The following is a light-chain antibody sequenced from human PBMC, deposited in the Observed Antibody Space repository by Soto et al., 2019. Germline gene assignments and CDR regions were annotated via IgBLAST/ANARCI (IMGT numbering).Light chain of an antibody. CDR1: QSISSW. V-gene: IGKV1-5*03. Sequence: DIQMTQSPSTLSASVGDRVTITCRASQSISSWLAWYQQKPGKPPKLLIHKASNLESGVPSRFSGSGYGTDFTLTISSLQPEDFATYYGQYYYSYSCTFGQGTKVDIK. CDR2: KAS. J-gene: IGKJ1*01. CDR3: QYYYSYSCT.